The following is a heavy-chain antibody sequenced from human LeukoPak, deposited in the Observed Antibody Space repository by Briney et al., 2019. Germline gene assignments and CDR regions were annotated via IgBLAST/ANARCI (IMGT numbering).Heavy chain of an antibody. J-gene: IGHJ6*02. Sequence: GRSLRLSCAASGFTFSSYGMPWVRQAPGKGLEWVAVISYHGSNKYYADSVKGRVTISRDNSKNTLFLQMNSLRAEDSAVYYCAKDHCRSSCYNYYGMDVWGQGTTVTVSS. CDR1: GFTFSSYG. D-gene: IGHD2-2*02. CDR2: ISYHGSNK. V-gene: IGHV3-30*18. CDR3: AKDHCRSSCYNYYGMDV.